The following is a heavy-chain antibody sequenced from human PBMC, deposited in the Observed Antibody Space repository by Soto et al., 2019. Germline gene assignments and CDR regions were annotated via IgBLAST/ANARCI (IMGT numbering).Heavy chain of an antibody. CDR3: ARDADLEWLLYPYYYYGMDV. V-gene: IGHV3-73*02. J-gene: IGHJ6*02. CDR2: IRSKANSYAT. D-gene: IGHD3-3*01. Sequence: EVQLVESGGGLVQPGGSLKLSCAASGFTFSGSAMHWVRQASGKGLEWVGRIRSKANSYATAYAASVKGRFTISRDNAKNSLYLQMNSLRDEDTAVYYCARDADLEWLLYPYYYYGMDVWGQGTTVTVSS. CDR1: GFTFSGSA.